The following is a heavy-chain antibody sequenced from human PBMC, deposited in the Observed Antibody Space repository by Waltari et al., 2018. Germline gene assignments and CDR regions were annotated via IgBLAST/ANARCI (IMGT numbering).Heavy chain of an antibody. CDR2: IIPILGIA. J-gene: IGHJ4*02. D-gene: IGHD3-9*01. CDR3: ARELNDILTGYRTHFDY. Sequence: QVQLVQSGAEVKKPGSSVKVSCKASEGTFSSYAISWVGRAPGQGLGWMGRIIPILGIANYAQKFQGRVTITADKSTSTAYMELSSLRSEDTAVYYCARELNDILTGYRTHFDYWGQGTLVTVSS. CDR1: EGTFSSYA. V-gene: IGHV1-69*04.